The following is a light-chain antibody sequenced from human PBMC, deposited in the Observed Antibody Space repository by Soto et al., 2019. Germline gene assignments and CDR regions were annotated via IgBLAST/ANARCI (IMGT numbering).Light chain of an antibody. CDR1: SSDVGSYNP. CDR2: EGS. Sequence: QSALTQPASVSGSPGQSITISCTGTSSDVGSYNPVSWYQQHPGKAPKLMIYEGSKRPSGVSNRFSGSKSGNTASLTISGLQTEDEADYYCCSYAGSSTYVVFGGGTKLTVL. CDR3: CSYAGSSTYVV. J-gene: IGLJ2*01. V-gene: IGLV2-23*01.